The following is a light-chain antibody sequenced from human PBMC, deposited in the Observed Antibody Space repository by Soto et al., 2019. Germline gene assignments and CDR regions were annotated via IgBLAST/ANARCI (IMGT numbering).Light chain of an antibody. J-gene: IGLJ1*01. V-gene: IGLV2-14*03. CDR1: SSDVGGFDH. CDR3: NSFTTTNTYV. CDR2: DVS. Sequence: QSVLTQPASVSGSPGQSITISCTGASSDVGGFDHVSWYQQHPGKVPRLLIYDVSSRPSGVSDRFSGSESGNTASLTISGLQAEDEADYYCNSFTTTNTYVFGTGTKVTVL.